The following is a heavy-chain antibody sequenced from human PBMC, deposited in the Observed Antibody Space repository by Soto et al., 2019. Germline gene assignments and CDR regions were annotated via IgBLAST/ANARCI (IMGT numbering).Heavy chain of an antibody. CDR3: ARDSRYCTDGGCSIRRDAFDV. J-gene: IGHJ3*01. V-gene: IGHV4-4*01. CDR1: RFSVTNNKY. D-gene: IGHD2-15*01. Sequence: QAQLQESGPGLVRPSGTLSLTCTGSRFSVTNNKYWNWVRQSPGKALEWIGENYHSGATYYNPSLRGRASISMDKSKNQISLNLTSVTAADTAVYCCARDSRYCTDGGCSIRRDAFDVWGQGTLVTVSS. CDR2: NYHSGAT.